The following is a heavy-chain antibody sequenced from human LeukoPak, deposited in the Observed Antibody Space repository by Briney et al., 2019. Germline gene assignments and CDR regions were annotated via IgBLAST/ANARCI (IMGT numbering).Heavy chain of an antibody. CDR1: GFTFSSYE. Sequence: PGGSLRLSCAASGFTFSSYEMNWVRQAPGKGLEWVSYISSSGSTIYYADSVKGRFTISRDNAKNSLYLQMNSLRAEDTAVYYCARDDCSGGSCYRRDLEGYWGQGTLVTVSS. J-gene: IGHJ4*02. V-gene: IGHV3-48*03. CDR2: ISSSGSTI. CDR3: ARDDCSGGSCYRRDLEGY. D-gene: IGHD2-15*01.